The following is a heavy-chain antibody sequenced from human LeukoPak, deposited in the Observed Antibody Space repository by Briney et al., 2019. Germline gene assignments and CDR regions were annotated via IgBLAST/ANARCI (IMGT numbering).Heavy chain of an antibody. Sequence: ASVKVSCKASGFTFTSSAMQWVRQARGQRLEWIGWIVVGSGNTNYAQKFQERVTITRDMSTSTAYMELSSLRSEDTAVYYCAAAAFVTTVRGVITEGYGFDYWGQGTLVTVSS. V-gene: IGHV1-58*02. CDR3: AAAAFVTTVRGVITEGYGFDY. CDR2: IVVGSGNT. CDR1: GFTFTSSA. D-gene: IGHD3-10*01. J-gene: IGHJ4*02.